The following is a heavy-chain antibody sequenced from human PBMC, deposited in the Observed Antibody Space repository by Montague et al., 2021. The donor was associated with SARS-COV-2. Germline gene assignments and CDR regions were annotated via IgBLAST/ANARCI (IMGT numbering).Heavy chain of an antibody. CDR2: ISGSGST. Sequence: SLRLSCAVSGFTISSYAMSWVRQPPGKGLEWVSAISGSGSTYYADSVKGRFTISRDNSKNTLYLQVNSLRAEDTAVYYCAPPVGASYHCDYWGQGTLVTVSS. V-gene: IGHV3-23*01. CDR3: APPVGASYHCDY. CDR1: GFTISSYA. D-gene: IGHD1-26*01. J-gene: IGHJ4*02.